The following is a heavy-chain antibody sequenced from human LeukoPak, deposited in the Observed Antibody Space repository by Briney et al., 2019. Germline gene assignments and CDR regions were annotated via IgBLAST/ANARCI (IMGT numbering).Heavy chain of an antibody. CDR2: ISGSGGST. Sequence: PGGSLRLSCAASGFTFSSYAMSWVRQAPGKGLEWVSAISGSGGSTYYADSVKGRFTISRDNSKNTLYLQMNSLRAEDTAVYYCAKDPRRFNYYDGSGEYWGQGTLVTVSS. V-gene: IGHV3-23*01. J-gene: IGHJ4*02. D-gene: IGHD3-22*01. CDR1: GFTFSSYA. CDR3: AKDPRRFNYYDGSGEY.